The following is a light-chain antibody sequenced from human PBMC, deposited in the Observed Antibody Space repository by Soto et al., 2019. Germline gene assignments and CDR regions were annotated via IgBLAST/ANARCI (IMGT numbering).Light chain of an antibody. CDR2: DVS. V-gene: IGLV2-11*01. CDR3: CSYAGKYNFCV. Sequence: QSALTQPRSVSGSPGQSVTISCTGTNSDIGGYNYVSWYQQHPGKAPKVMIYDVSGRPSGVPDRFSGSKSGNTASLTISGLQAEDEADYYCCSYAGKYNFCVFGGGTKLTVL. J-gene: IGLJ3*02. CDR1: NSDIGGYNY.